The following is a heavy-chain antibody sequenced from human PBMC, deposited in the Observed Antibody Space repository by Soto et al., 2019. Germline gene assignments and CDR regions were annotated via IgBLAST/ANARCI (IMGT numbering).Heavy chain of an antibody. V-gene: IGHV6-1*01. CDR3: ARVTWLRSKDV. J-gene: IGHJ6*02. Sequence: SQTLSLTCVISGDSASSDSAAWNWIRQSPSRGLEWLGRTYYRSKWNNDYGLSVKSRITINPDTSKNHFSMHLHSVAAEVPAVYYCARVTWLRSKDVCGQGTPVTVS. CDR2: TYYRSKWNN. D-gene: IGHD5-12*01. CDR1: GDSASSDSAA.